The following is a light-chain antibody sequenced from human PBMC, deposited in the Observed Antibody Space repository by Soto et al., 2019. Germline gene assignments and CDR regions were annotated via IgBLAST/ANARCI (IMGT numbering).Light chain of an antibody. V-gene: IGKV1-39*01. CDR3: QQSYGTPLT. J-gene: IGKJ1*01. Sequence: DIQMTHSPSSLSASVGDIVTITCRASQSISSFLNWYQQKPGKAPKLLIYAASTLQSGVPSRFSGSGSGTDFTLTITSLQPEDIATYHCQQSYGTPLTFGQGTKVDI. CDR1: QSISSF. CDR2: AAS.